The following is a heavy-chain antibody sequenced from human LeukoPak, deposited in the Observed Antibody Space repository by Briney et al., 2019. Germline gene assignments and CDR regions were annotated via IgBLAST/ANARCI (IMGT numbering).Heavy chain of an antibody. V-gene: IGHV3-21*04. D-gene: IGHD2-2*01. Sequence: GGSLRLSCAASGFTFSSYSMNWVRQAPGKGLEWVSSISSSGSYTYYADSVKGRFTISRDNAKNSLYLQMNSLRAEDTAVYYCARDLSRFLYWGQGTLVTVSS. CDR1: GFTFSSYS. J-gene: IGHJ4*02. CDR2: ISSSGSYT. CDR3: ARDLSRFLY.